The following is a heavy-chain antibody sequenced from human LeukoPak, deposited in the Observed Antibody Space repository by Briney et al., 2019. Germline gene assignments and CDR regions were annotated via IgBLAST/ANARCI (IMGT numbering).Heavy chain of an antibody. CDR2: IGISSGNT. CDR3: ARDHRYAFDN. Sequence: PGGSLRLSCAASGFNFIDYSMNWVRQAPGKGLEWISYIGISSGNTKSADSVKGRFTISRDKARNSLYLQMNSLRVEDTAMYYCARDHRYAFDNWGHGTLVTVSS. D-gene: IGHD5-12*01. J-gene: IGHJ4*01. V-gene: IGHV3-48*01. CDR1: GFNFIDYS.